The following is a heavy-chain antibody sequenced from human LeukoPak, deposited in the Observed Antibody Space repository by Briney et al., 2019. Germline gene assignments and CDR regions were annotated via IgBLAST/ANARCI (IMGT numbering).Heavy chain of an antibody. CDR3: ARGGLGVGATWENYGMGV. CDR1: GFTFSDYY. J-gene: IGHJ6*02. Sequence: GGSLRLSCAASGFTFSDYYMSWIRQAPGKGLEWVSYISSSSSYTNYADSVKGRFTISRDNSKNTLYLQMNSLRTEDTAVYYCARGGLGVGATWENYGMGVWGQGTTVTVSS. V-gene: IGHV3-11*06. CDR2: ISSSSSYT. D-gene: IGHD1-26*01.